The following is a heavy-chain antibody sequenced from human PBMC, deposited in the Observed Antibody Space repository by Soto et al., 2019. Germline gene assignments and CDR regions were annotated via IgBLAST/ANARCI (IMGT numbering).Heavy chain of an antibody. J-gene: IGHJ4*02. CDR3: ARLVAAGITYYFDS. Sequence: SGPTLVNPTQTLTLTCTFSGFSLNTRGVGVGWIRQPPGKALEWLTFIYWDDDKRYSPSLKSRLTITKDTSKNQVVLTMTNMDPVDTATYYCARLVAAGITYYFDSWGQGTLVTVSS. CDR2: IYWDDDK. CDR1: GFSLNTRGVG. D-gene: IGHD2-21*01. V-gene: IGHV2-5*02.